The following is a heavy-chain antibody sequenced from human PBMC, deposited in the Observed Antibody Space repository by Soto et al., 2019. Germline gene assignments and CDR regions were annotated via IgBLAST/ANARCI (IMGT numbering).Heavy chain of an antibody. D-gene: IGHD3-9*01. Sequence: SETLSLTCAVYGGSFSGYYWSSSRQPPGKGLEWIGYINYSGSTNYNPSLKSRVTISVDTSKNQFSLKLSSVTAADTAVYYCARGDDILTGQDAEYFQHWGQGTLVTVSS. CDR2: INYSGST. CDR3: ARGDDILTGQDAEYFQH. V-gene: IGHV4-34*01. CDR1: GGSFSGYY. J-gene: IGHJ1*01.